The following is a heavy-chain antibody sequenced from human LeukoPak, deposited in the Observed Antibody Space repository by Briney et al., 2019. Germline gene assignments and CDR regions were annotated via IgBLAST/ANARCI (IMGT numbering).Heavy chain of an antibody. CDR2: ISWNGDSL. J-gene: IGHJ4*02. CDR3: AKDIGWSGSRLRCFDY. D-gene: IGHD3-3*01. Sequence: GRSLRLSCAASGFTFDEYAMHWVRQAPGKGLEWVSGISWNGDSLGYADSVKGRFTISRDNAKNSLYLQMSSLKPEDTAHYFCAKDIGWSGSRLRCFDYCGQGTLVTVSS. V-gene: IGHV3-9*01. CDR1: GFTFDEYA.